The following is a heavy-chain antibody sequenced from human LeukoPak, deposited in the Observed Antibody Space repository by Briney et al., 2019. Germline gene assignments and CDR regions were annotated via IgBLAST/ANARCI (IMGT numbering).Heavy chain of an antibody. CDR2: MSPNSGDT. CDR1: GYTFTSYD. V-gene: IGHV1-8*01. Sequence: GASVKVSCKASGYTFTSYDFNWVRQATGQRPEWMGWMSPNSGDTGYAQKFQDRVTMTRNTSISTAYMELSSLRSDDTAVYYCARDIYCSGGSCYYYYGMDVWGQGTTVTVSS. J-gene: IGHJ6*02. CDR3: ARDIYCSGGSCYYYYGMDV. D-gene: IGHD2-15*01.